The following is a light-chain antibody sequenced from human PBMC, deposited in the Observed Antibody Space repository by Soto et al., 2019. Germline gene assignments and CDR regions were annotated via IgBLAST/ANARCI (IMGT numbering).Light chain of an antibody. CDR3: NSYAGSDNWV. CDR2: EVS. Sequence: QSALTQPPSASGSPGQSVTISCTGTNSDVAGYNYVSWYQQHPGKAPKLMIFEVSKRPSGVPDRFSGSKSGNTASLTVSGLQAEDEADYYCNSYAGSDNWVFGGGTKLTVL. J-gene: IGLJ3*02. V-gene: IGLV2-8*01. CDR1: NSDVAGYNY.